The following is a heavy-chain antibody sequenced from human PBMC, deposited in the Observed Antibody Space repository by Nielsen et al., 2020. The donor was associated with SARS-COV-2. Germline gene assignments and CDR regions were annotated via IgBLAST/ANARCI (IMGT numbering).Heavy chain of an antibody. Sequence: GESLKISCAASGFTFSSYWMHWVRQAPGKGLVWVSRINSDGSSTSYADSVKGRFTISRDNAKNTLYLQMNSLRAEDTAVYYCAREAIAAAGYYYYGMDVWGQGTTVTVSS. CDR1: GFTFSSYW. CDR3: AREAIAAAGYYYYGMDV. D-gene: IGHD6-13*01. J-gene: IGHJ6*02. V-gene: IGHV3-74*01. CDR2: INSDGSST.